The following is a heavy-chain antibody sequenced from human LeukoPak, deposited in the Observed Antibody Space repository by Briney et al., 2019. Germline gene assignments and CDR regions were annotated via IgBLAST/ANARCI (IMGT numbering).Heavy chain of an antibody. CDR3: ARDVAAGYYYYMDV. Sequence: GSVKVSCKASGYTFTGYYMHWVRQAPGQGLEWMGWINPNSGGTNYAQKFQGRVTMTRDTSISTAYMELSRLRSDDTAVYYCARDVAAGYYYYMDVWGKGTTVTVSS. V-gene: IGHV1-2*02. CDR1: GYTFTGYY. D-gene: IGHD6-13*01. J-gene: IGHJ6*03. CDR2: INPNSGGT.